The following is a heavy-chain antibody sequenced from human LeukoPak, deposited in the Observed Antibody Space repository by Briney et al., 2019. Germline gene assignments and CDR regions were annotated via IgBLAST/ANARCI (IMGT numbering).Heavy chain of an antibody. CDR3: AREEYYYDSSGSENYFDY. D-gene: IGHD3-22*01. J-gene: IGHJ4*02. V-gene: IGHV1-69*01. Sequence: GASVKVSCKASGGTLSSYAISWVRQAPGQGLEWMGGIIPIFGTANYAQKFQGRVTITADESTSTAYMELSSLRSEDTAVYYCAREEYYYDSSGSENYFDYWGQGTLVTVSS. CDR1: GGTLSSYA. CDR2: IIPIFGTA.